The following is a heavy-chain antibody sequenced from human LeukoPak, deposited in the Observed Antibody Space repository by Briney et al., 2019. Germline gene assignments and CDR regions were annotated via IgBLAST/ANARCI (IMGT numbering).Heavy chain of an antibody. CDR1: GGSISSGSYY. CDR2: IYSSGST. D-gene: IGHD3-10*01. Sequence: PAETLSLTCTVSGGSISSGSYYWSWIRQTAGKGLEWIGRIYSSGSTNYNLSLKSRVTISVDTSKNQFSLKLSSVTAADTAVYYCARIPVGHVSSGSYYYYYYYMDVWGKGTTVTISS. CDR3: ARIPVGHVSSGSYYYYYYYMDV. V-gene: IGHV4-61*02. J-gene: IGHJ6*03.